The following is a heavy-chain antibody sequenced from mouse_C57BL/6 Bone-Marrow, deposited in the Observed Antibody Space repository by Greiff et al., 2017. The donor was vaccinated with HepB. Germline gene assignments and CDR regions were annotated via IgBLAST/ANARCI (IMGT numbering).Heavy chain of an antibody. CDR2: IYPRSGNT. V-gene: IGHV1-81*01. Sequence: QVQLQQSGAELARPGASVKLSCKASGYTFTSYGISWVKQRTGQGLEWFGEIYPRSGNTYYNEKFKGKATLTADKSSSTAYMELRSLTSEDSAVYFCARGWLQFAYWGQGTLVTVSA. D-gene: IGHD2-3*01. CDR1: GYTFTSYG. J-gene: IGHJ3*01. CDR3: ARGWLQFAY.